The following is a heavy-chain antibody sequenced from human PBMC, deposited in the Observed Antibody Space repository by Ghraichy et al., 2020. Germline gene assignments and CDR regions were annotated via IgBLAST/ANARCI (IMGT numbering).Heavy chain of an antibody. CDR2: ISWNSGSI. D-gene: IGHD3-22*01. V-gene: IGHV3-9*01. Sequence: GGSLRLSCAASGFTFDDYAMHWVRQAPGKGLEWVSGISWNSGSIGYADSVKGRFTISRDNAKNSLYLQMNSLRAEDTALYYCAKDQYYDSSGSLGFDYWGQGTLVTVSS. CDR3: AKDQYYDSSGSLGFDY. J-gene: IGHJ4*02. CDR1: GFTFDDYA.